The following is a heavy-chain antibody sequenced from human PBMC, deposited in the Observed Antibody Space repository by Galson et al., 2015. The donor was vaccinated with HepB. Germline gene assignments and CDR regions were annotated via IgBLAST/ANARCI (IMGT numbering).Heavy chain of an antibody. CDR3: ARGFSPARYYDFWSGYYTQNWFDP. J-gene: IGHJ5*02. CDR2: INPNSGGT. Sequence: SVKVSCKASGYTFTGYYMHWVRQAPGQGLEWMGWINPNSGGTNYAQKFQGWVTMTRDTSISTAYMELSRLRSDDTAVYYCARGFSPARYYDFWSGYYTQNWFDPWGQGTLVTVSS. CDR1: GYTFTGYY. D-gene: IGHD3-3*01. V-gene: IGHV1-2*04.